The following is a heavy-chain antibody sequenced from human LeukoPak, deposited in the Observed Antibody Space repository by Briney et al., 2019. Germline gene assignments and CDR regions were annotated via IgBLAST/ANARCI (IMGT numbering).Heavy chain of an antibody. Sequence: GASVKVSCKASGYTFTGYYLHGVRQAPGQGLEWMGWINPNSGGTNYAQKFQGRVTMTRDTSTNTAYMEVSSLISDDTAVYFCARDLSAVAARYLQHWGQGTLVTVSS. D-gene: IGHD6-19*01. CDR2: INPNSGGT. V-gene: IGHV1-2*02. CDR1: GYTFTGYY. J-gene: IGHJ1*01. CDR3: ARDLSAVAARYLQH.